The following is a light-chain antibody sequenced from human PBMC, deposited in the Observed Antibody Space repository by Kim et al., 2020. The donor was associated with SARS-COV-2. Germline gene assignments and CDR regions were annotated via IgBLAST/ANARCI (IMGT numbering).Light chain of an antibody. CDR1: QSISSW. Sequence: DIQMTQSPSTVSASVGDRVTITCRASQSISSWLAWYQQKPGKAPKLLIHKASSLESGVPSRFSGGGSGTEFALTISSLQPNDFATYYCQQYNAYPLTFGQGTKLEI. CDR3: QQYNAYPLT. J-gene: IGKJ2*01. CDR2: KAS. V-gene: IGKV1-5*03.